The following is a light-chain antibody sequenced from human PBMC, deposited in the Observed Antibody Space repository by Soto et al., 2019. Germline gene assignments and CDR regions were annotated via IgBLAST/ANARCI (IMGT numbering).Light chain of an antibody. V-gene: IGKV1-39*01. CDR3: QQSYSTPRT. J-gene: IGKJ1*01. CDR1: QSISSY. CDR2: AAS. Sequence: DIKMTQSPSSLSASVGDRVTITCRASQSISSYLNWYQQKPGKAPKLLIYAASSLQSGVPSRFSGSGSGTDFNLTISRLQPEDFATYYCQQSYSTPRTFGQGTKVEIK.